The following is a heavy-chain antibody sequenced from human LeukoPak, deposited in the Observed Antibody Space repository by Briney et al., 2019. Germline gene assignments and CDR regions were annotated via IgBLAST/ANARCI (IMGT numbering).Heavy chain of an antibody. D-gene: IGHD6-13*01. Sequence: PGGSLRLSCSASGFTFSSYAMTWVRQAPGKGLEWVSSISVSGGSTYYADSVKGRFTISRDNSKNTLNLQMNSLRAEDTAVYYCAKSLYTSSWYGFDYWGQGTLVTVSS. CDR2: ISVSGGST. CDR1: GFTFSSYA. CDR3: AKSLYTSSWYGFDY. V-gene: IGHV3-23*01. J-gene: IGHJ4*02.